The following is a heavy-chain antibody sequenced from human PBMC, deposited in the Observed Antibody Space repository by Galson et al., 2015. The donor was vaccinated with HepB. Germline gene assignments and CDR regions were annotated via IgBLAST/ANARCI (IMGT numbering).Heavy chain of an antibody. CDR3: ARDASYDFWSGYYPPPRDYYYYYYMDV. CDR1: GFTFSSYS. J-gene: IGHJ6*03. V-gene: IGHV3-48*01. CDR2: ISSNSSTI. Sequence: SLRLSCAASGFTFSSYSMNWVRQAPGKGLEWVSYISSNSSTIYYADSVKGRFTISRDNAKNSLYLQMNSLRAEDTAVYYCARDASYDFWSGYYPPPRDYYYYYYMDVWGKGTTVTVSS. D-gene: IGHD3-3*01.